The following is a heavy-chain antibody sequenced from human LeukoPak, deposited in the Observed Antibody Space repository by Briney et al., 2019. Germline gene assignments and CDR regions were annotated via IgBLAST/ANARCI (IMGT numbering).Heavy chain of an antibody. J-gene: IGHJ5*02. CDR1: GGSISSYY. CDR3: ARAGQWLETNWFDP. CDR2: IYYSGHT. Sequence: SETLSLTCTVSGGSISSYYWSWIRQPPGKGLEWIGYIYYSGHTNYNPSLKSRVTISVDTSKNQSSLKLTSVTAADTAVYYCARAGQWLETNWFDPWGQGTQVTVSS. D-gene: IGHD6-19*01. V-gene: IGHV4-59*01.